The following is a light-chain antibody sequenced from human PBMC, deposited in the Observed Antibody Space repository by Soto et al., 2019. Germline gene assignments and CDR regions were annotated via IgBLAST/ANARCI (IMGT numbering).Light chain of an antibody. CDR3: QQYDNWPWT. V-gene: IGKV3-15*01. J-gene: IGKJ1*01. CDR1: QSISGT. Sequence: EIVMAQSPATLSVSPGGRATLSCRASQSISGTLAWYQQKPGQAPRLLIYGAFTRATGFPARFSGSGSGTDFTLTITSLQSEDFAVYYCQQYDNWPWTYGQGTKVDIK. CDR2: GAF.